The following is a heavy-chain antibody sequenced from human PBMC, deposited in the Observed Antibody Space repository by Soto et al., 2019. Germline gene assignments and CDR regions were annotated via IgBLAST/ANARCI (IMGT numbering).Heavy chain of an antibody. CDR3: ARGGDILTGYREVDY. J-gene: IGHJ4*02. Sequence: LSLTCTVSGGSISSYYWSWIRQPPGKGLEWIGYIYYSGSTNYNPSLKSRVTISVDTSKNQFSLKLGSVTAADTAVYYCARGGDILTGYREVDYWGQGTLVTVSS. V-gene: IGHV4-59*01. CDR2: IYYSGST. CDR1: GGSISSYY. D-gene: IGHD3-9*01.